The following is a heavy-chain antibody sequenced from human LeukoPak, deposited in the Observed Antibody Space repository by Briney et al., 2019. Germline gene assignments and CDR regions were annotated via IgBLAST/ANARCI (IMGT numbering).Heavy chain of an antibody. D-gene: IGHD3-22*01. CDR2: ISYDGNIR. CDR3: AKLSDSSGYYWQPHFDY. Sequence: GGSLRLSCAASGFTFRAFGMHWARQPPGKGLEWVAVISYDGNIRYYADSVKGRFTISRDNSRNTLYLQMNSLRAEDTALYYCAKLSDSSGYYWQPHFDYWGQGTLVTVSS. V-gene: IGHV3-30*18. CDR1: GFTFRAFG. J-gene: IGHJ4*02.